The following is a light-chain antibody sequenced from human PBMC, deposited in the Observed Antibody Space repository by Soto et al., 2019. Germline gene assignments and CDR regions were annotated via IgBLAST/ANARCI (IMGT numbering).Light chain of an antibody. V-gene: IGKV1-39*01. Sequence: DIQMTQTPSSLSASVGDRVTITCRASQSISSYLNWYQHKPGQAPNLLIYAASTLQAGVPSRFRGSGSGTDFTLTISSLQPEDFATYFCQQSNSSPPTFGGGSMVDVK. CDR2: AAS. CDR1: QSISSY. CDR3: QQSNSSPPT. J-gene: IGKJ4*01.